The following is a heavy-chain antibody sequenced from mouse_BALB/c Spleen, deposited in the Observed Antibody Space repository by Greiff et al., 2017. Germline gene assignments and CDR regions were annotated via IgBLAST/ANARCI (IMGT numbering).Heavy chain of an antibody. V-gene: IGHV5-6-3*01. J-gene: IGHJ3*01. CDR3: ARITSSGLAWFAY. Sequence: EVQRVESGGGLVQPGGSLKLSCAASGFTFSSYGMSWVRQTPDKRLELVATINSNGGSTYYPDSVKGRFTISRDNAKNTLYLQMSSLKSEDTAMYYCARITSSGLAWFAYWGQGTLVTVSA. CDR2: INSNGGST. D-gene: IGHD1-1*01. CDR1: GFTFSSYG.